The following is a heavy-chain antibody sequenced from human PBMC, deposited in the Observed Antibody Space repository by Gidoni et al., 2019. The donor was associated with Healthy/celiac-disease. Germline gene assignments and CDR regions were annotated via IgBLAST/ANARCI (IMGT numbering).Heavy chain of an antibody. V-gene: IGHV3-7*03. D-gene: IGHD2-8*01. Sequence: EVQLVESGGGLVQPGGSLRLSCAASGFTFSSYWMRWVRQAPGKGLEWVANIKQDGSEKYYVDSVKGRFTISRDNAKNSLYLQMNSLRAEDTAVYYCARDWGYCTNGVCRGNYFDYWGQGTLVTVSS. CDR2: IKQDGSEK. J-gene: IGHJ4*02. CDR1: GFTFSSYW. CDR3: ARDWGYCTNGVCRGNYFDY.